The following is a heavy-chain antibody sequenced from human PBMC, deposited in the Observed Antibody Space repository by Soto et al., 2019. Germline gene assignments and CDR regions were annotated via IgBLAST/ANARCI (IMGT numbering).Heavy chain of an antibody. V-gene: IGHV3-11*04. Sequence: RLSCAASGFTFNDYYMSWIRQAPGKGLEWVSYISSSGSTIYYADSVKGRFTVSRDNAKKSLYLQMNSLRADDTAVYYCVREAEPYYDDNGYYVMAAFDIWGQGTMVTVSS. CDR2: ISSSGSTI. CDR3: VREAEPYYDDNGYYVMAAFDI. D-gene: IGHD3-22*01. CDR1: GFTFNDYY. J-gene: IGHJ3*02.